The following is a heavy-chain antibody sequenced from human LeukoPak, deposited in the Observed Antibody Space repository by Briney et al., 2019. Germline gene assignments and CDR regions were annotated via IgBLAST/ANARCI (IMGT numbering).Heavy chain of an antibody. D-gene: IGHD6-13*01. Sequence: GGTLRLSCVASGFTFSTYGMSWVRQAPGKGLEWVSAISGSGGSTYYADSVKGRFTISRDNSKNTLYLQMNSLRGEDTAVYYCTRERGLIAPSGVDLWGQGTLVTVSS. V-gene: IGHV3-23*01. CDR3: TRERGLIAPSGVDL. CDR2: ISGSGGST. CDR1: GFTFSTYG. J-gene: IGHJ5*02.